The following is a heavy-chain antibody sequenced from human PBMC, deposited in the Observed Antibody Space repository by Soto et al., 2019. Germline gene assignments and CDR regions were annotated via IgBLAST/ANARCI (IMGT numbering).Heavy chain of an antibody. CDR1: GFSLSTSGMC. CDR2: IDWDDDK. D-gene: IGHD6-19*01. J-gene: IGHJ4*02. CDR3: ARTPGIAVAVDY. V-gene: IGHV2-70*01. Sequence: SGPTVVNATHTLTRTCTLPGFSLSTSGMCVSWIRQPPGKALEWLALIDWDDDKYYSTSLKTRLTISKDTSKKQVVLTMTNMDPVDTATYYCARTPGIAVAVDYWGQGTLVTVSS.